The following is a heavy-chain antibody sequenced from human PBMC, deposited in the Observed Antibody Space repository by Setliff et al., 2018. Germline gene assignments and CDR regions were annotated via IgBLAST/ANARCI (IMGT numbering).Heavy chain of an antibody. J-gene: IGHJ6*02. CDR2: VNDDGSST. V-gene: IGHV3-74*01. D-gene: IGHD3-9*01. CDR3: ARAYYGTVNGYSSYYGLDV. Sequence: PGGSLRLSCAASGFTFSSYWMHWVRQDPGKGLVWVSRVNDDGSSTTYEDSVKGRFTISRDNAKNTLYLQMNSLRAEDTAVYYCARAYYGTVNGYSSYYGLDVWGQGTTVTVSS. CDR1: GFTFSSYW.